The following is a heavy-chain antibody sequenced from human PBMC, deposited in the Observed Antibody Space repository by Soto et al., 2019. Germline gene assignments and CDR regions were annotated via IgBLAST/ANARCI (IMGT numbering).Heavy chain of an antibody. CDR3: ESSYGSGYWAFDY. CDR1: GDTFNFYY. D-gene: IGHD3-10*01. J-gene: IGHJ4*02. V-gene: IGHV1-69*02. CDR2: VNPILSMS. Sequence: QVQLVQSGAEVKRPGSSVKVSCKASGDTFNFYYINWVRKAPGVGLEWVGRVNPILSMSNYAQRFQGRVTMTADKSTSTAYMELRSLRSEDTAIYYCESSYGSGYWAFDYWGQWGLVTVSS.